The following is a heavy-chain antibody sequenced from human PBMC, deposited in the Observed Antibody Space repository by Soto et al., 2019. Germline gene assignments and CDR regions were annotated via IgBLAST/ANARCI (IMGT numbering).Heavy chain of an antibody. J-gene: IGHJ5*02. Sequence: SETLSLTCTVSGGSISSSSYYWGWIRQPPGKGLEWIGSIYYSGSTYYNPSLKSRVTISVDTSKNQFSLKLSSVTAADTAVYYCARQSASYSKWFDPWGQGTLVTVS. CDR1: GGSISSSSYY. CDR3: ARQSASYSKWFDP. D-gene: IGHD1-26*01. CDR2: IYYSGST. V-gene: IGHV4-39*01.